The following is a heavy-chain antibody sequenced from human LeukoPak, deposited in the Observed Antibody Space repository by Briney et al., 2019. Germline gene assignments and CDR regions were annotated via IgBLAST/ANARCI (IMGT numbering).Heavy chain of an antibody. CDR3: ARGGDYYDSSGYLHLFDY. CDR1: GYTFTGYY. J-gene: IGHJ4*02. V-gene: IGHV1-2*02. CDR2: INPNSGGT. Sequence: ASVKVSCKASGYTFTGYYMHWVRQAPGQGLEWMGWINPNSGGTNYAQKFQGRVTMTRDTSISTAYMELSSLRSEDTAVYYCARGGDYYDSSGYLHLFDYWGQGTLVTVSS. D-gene: IGHD3-22*01.